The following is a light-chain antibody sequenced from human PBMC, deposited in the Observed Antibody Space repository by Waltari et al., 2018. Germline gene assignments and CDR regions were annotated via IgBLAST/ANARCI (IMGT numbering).Light chain of an antibody. CDR2: DAS. CDR1: QSVGTY. V-gene: IGKV3-11*01. CDR3: QQRRNWPLT. J-gene: IGKJ4*01. Sequence: EIVLTQSPDILSFSPGERATLSCRASQSVGTYLAWYQQRPGQSPRLLIYDASYRATGIPARFSGSGSETDFTLTISSLQPEDFAVYYCQQRRNWPLTFGEGTRVQI.